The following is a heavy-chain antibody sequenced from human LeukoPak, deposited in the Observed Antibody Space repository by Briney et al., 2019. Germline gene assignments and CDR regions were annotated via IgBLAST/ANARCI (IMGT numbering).Heavy chain of an antibody. J-gene: IGHJ4*02. D-gene: IGHD3-22*01. Sequence: GGSLRLSCAASGFTFSSYGMHWVRQAPGKGLEWVTFIRYDGNNKYYADSVKGRFTVSRDNSKNTLYLQMNSLRAEDTAVYYCAKDGKRYYYDSSGYYPDYWGQGTLVTVSS. CDR1: GFTFSSYG. CDR3: AKDGKRYYYDSSGYYPDY. V-gene: IGHV3-30*02. CDR2: IRYDGNNK.